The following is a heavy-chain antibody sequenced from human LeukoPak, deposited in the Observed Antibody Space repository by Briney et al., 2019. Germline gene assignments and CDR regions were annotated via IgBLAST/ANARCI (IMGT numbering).Heavy chain of an antibody. Sequence: GASVKVSCKASGYTFTGYYMHWVRQAPGQGLEWMGWINPNSGGTNYAQKVQGRVTMNRDRAIRTDYMELRRLRGEETAVYYCAREGLYSSSFEGANWFDPWGQGTLVTVSS. J-gene: IGHJ5*02. V-gene: IGHV1-2*02. D-gene: IGHD6-6*01. CDR1: GYTFTGYY. CDR3: AREGLYSSSFEGANWFDP. CDR2: INPNSGGT.